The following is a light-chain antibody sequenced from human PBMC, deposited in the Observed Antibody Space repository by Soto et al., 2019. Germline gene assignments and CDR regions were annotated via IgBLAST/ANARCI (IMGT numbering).Light chain of an antibody. J-gene: IGKJ1*01. Sequence: EIVMTQSPATLSVSPGERATLSCRASQSVSSNLAWYQQKPGQAPRLLIYGASTRATGIPARFSGSGSGTAFILTISSLQSEDFVVYYCQQYNNWPPMAFGQGTKVEIK. CDR1: QSVSSN. CDR3: QQYNNWPPMA. V-gene: IGKV3-15*01. CDR2: GAS.